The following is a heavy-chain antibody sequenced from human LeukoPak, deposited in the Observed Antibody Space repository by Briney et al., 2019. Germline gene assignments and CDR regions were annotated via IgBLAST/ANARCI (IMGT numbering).Heavy chain of an antibody. CDR2: IYPGDSDT. V-gene: IGHV5-51*01. J-gene: IGHJ6*03. Sequence: GESLKISCKGSGYSFTSYWIGCVRQMPGKRLEWMGIIYPGDSDTGYSPSFQGQVTISADKSISTAYLQWSSLKASDSAMYYCARWDGYYGSGSPYYYMDVWGKGTTVTVSS. CDR1: GYSFTSYW. D-gene: IGHD3-10*01. CDR3: ARWDGYYGSGSPYYYMDV.